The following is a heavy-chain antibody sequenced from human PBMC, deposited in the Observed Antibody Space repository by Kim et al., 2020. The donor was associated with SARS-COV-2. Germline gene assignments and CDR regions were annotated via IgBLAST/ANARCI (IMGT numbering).Heavy chain of an antibody. V-gene: IGHV3-11*05. Sequence: GGSLRLSCAASGFTFSDYYMSWIRQAPGKGLEWVSYSSSSSYTNYADSVKGRFTISRDNAKNSLYLQMNSLRAEDTAVYYCARVGYDYVWGSYRDYYYYYGMDVWGQGTTVTVSS. J-gene: IGHJ6*02. CDR3: ARVGYDYVWGSYRDYYYYYGMDV. CDR1: GFTFSDYY. D-gene: IGHD3-16*02. CDR2: SSSSSYT.